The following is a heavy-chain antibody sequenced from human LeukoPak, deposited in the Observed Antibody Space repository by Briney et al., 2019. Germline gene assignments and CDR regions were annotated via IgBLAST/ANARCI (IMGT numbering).Heavy chain of an antibody. CDR2: ISAYNGNT. V-gene: IGHV1-18*01. Sequence: ASVKVSCKASGYTFTSYGISWVRQAPGQGLEWMGWISAYNGNTNYAQKPQGRVTMTTDTSTSTAYMELRSLRSDDTAVYYCARTAYYDFWSGYSYYYYMDVWGKGTTVTVSS. D-gene: IGHD3-3*01. J-gene: IGHJ6*03. CDR3: ARTAYYDFWSGYSYYYYMDV. CDR1: GYTFTSYG.